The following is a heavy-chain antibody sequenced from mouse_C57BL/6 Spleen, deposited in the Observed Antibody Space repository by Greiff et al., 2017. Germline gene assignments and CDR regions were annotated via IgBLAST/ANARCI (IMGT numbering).Heavy chain of an antibody. D-gene: IGHD1-1*01. CDR3: ARDEGDYYGKRDYCDY. J-gene: IGHJ2*01. V-gene: IGHV3-6*01. Sequence: VQLQQSGPGLVKPSQSLSLTCSVTGYSITSGYYWNWIRQFPGNKLEWMGYISYDGSNNYNPSLKNRISITRDTSKNQFFLKLNSVTTEDTATYYCARDEGDYYGKRDYCDYWGQGTTLTVSS. CDR1: GYSITSGYY. CDR2: ISYDGSN.